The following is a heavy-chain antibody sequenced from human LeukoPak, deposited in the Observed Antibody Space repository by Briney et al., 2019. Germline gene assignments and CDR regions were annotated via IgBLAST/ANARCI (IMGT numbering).Heavy chain of an antibody. V-gene: IGHV3-74*03. CDR1: GFTFSGHW. CDR2: INERGTDS. D-gene: IGHD4-23*01. J-gene: IGHJ4*02. Sequence: GGSLRLSCTASGFTFSGHWIHWVRQPPGMGLVWVSRINERGTDSMYAESVKGRFTISRDNAKNTVYLQMNSLRAEDTAVYYCVIATEDILETTVVTQFDYWGQGTLVTVSS. CDR3: VIATEDILETTVVTQFDY.